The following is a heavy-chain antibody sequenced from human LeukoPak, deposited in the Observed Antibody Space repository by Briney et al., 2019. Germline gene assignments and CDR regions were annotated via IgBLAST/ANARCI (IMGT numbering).Heavy chain of an antibody. J-gene: IGHJ4*02. CDR2: ISWNSGSI. D-gene: IGHD3-10*01. CDR3: ARFTYYYGSGSYYNGY. CDR1: GFTFDDYA. Sequence: GRSLRLSCAASGFTFDDYAMHWVRQAPGKGLEWVSGISWNSGSIGYADSVKGRFTITRDNAKNTLYLQMNSLRAEDTAVYYCARFTYYYGSGSYYNGYWGQGTLVTVSS. V-gene: IGHV3-9*01.